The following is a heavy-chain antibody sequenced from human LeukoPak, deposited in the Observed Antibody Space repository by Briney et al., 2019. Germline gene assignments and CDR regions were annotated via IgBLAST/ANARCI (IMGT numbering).Heavy chain of an antibody. CDR2: ISSSSSYI. J-gene: IGHJ5*02. CDR1: GFTFSSYS. V-gene: IGHV3-21*01. Sequence: PGGSLRLSCAASGFTFSSYSMNWVRQAPGKGLEWVSSISSSSSYIYYADSVKGRFTISRDNAKNSPYLQMNSLRAEDTAVYYCARDGAPSDYYDSSGYYSPWGQGTLVTVSS. D-gene: IGHD3-22*01. CDR3: ARDGAPSDYYDSSGYYSP.